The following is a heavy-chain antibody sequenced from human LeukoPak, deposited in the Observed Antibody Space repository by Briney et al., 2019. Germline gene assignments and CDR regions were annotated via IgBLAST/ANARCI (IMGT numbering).Heavy chain of an antibody. CDR1: GYTFTSYD. J-gene: IGHJ4*02. CDR2: MNPNSGNT. CDR3: ARGGMYYYDSSGYYYFDY. D-gene: IGHD3-22*01. V-gene: IGHV1-8*01. Sequence: ASVKVSCKASGYTFTSYDINWVRQATGQGLEWMGWMNPNSGNTGYAQKFQGRVTMTRDTSISTAYMELGRLRSDDTAVYYCARGGMYYYDSSGYYYFDYWGQGTLVTVSS.